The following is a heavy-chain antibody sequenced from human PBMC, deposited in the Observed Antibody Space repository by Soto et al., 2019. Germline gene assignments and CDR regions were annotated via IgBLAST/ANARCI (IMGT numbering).Heavy chain of an antibody. D-gene: IGHD6-13*01. CDR1: GGTFSSYA. CDR2: IIPIFGTA. J-gene: IGHJ6*02. CDR3: ARSRGQQLATYYYYGMDV. Sequence: ASVKVSCKASGGTFSSYAISWVRQAPGQGLEWMGGIIPIFGTANYAQKFQGRVTITADESTSTAYMELSSLRSEDTAVYYCARSRGQQLATYYYYGMDVWGQGTTVTVSS. V-gene: IGHV1-69*13.